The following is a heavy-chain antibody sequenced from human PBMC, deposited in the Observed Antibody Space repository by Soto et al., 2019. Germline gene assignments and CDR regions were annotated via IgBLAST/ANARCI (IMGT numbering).Heavy chain of an antibody. V-gene: IGHV1-3*01. Sequence: QVQLVQSGAEVKKPGASVKVSCKTSGYTFIHYGIHWVRQAPGQRLEWMGWINCGRGETKYSQQLQGRVTINTDTSASTAYMELSSLRSEDTAVYYCARSGYSSGWYHWYFDFCGRGTLITVSS. CDR3: ARSGYSSGWYHWYFDF. CDR2: INCGRGET. D-gene: IGHD6-19*01. J-gene: IGHJ2*01. CDR1: GYTFIHYG.